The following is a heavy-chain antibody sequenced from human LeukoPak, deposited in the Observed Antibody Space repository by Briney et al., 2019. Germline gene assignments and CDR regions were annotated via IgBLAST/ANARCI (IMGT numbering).Heavy chain of an antibody. J-gene: IGHJ4*02. CDR2: IYYSGST. CDR1: GGSISSNSYY. Sequence: SETLSLTCTVSGGSISSNSYYWGWIRQPPGKGLEWIGSIYYSGSTYYNPSLKSRVTISVDTSKNQFSLKLSSVTAADTAVYYCARSLRGYYQRPPHYFDYWGQGTLVTVSS. V-gene: IGHV4-39*01. D-gene: IGHD3-22*01. CDR3: ARSLRGYYQRPPHYFDY.